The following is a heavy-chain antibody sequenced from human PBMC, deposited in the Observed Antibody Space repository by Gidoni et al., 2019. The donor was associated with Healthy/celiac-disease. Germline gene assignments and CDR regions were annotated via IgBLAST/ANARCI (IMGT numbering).Heavy chain of an antibody. CDR2: TNPNSGGT. CDR1: GYPFPGYY. Sequence: QVQLVQSGAEVKKPGASVTVSCKASGYPFPGYYMHWVRQAPGQGLEWMGWTNPNSGGTNYAQKFQGRVTMTRDTSISTAYMELSRLRSDDTAVYYCARVRVRGVILTGWFDPWGQGTLVTVSS. V-gene: IGHV1-2*02. J-gene: IGHJ5*02. CDR3: ARVRVRGVILTGWFDP. D-gene: IGHD3-10*01.